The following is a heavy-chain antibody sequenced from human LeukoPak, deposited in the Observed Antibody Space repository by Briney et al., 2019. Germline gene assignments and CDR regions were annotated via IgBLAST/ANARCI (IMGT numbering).Heavy chain of an antibody. CDR2: IYYSGSS. D-gene: IGHD3-10*01. Sequence: PSETLSLTFTVSGGSISSGDYYWSWIRQPPGKGLEWIGYIYYSGSSYYNPSLKSRVTISVDTSKNQFSLKLSSVTAADTAVYYCARDTGPGYGSGTTLDPWGQGTLVTVSS. CDR3: ARDTGPGYGSGTTLDP. CDR1: GGSISSGDYY. V-gene: IGHV4-30-4*01. J-gene: IGHJ5*02.